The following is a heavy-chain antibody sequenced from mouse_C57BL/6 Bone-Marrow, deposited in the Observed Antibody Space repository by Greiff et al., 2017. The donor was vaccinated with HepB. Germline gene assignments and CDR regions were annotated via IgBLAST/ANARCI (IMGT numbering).Heavy chain of an antibody. V-gene: IGHV5-6*01. D-gene: IGHD2-3*01. CDR1: GFTFSSYG. J-gene: IGHJ1*03. CDR2: ISSGGSYT. CDR3: ARPRDGYYPYFDV. Sequence: EVNLVESGGDLVKPGGSLKLSCAASGFTFSSYGMSWVRQTPDKRLEWVATISSGGSYTYYPDSVKGRFTISRDNAKNTLYLQMSSLKSEDTAMYYCARPRDGYYPYFDVWGTGTTVTVSS.